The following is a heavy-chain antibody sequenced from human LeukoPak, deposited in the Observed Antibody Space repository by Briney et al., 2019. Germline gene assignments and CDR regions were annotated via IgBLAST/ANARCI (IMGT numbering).Heavy chain of an antibody. CDR1: GDSNTNHY. CDR2: IYYNGRI. Sequence: SETLSFTCIVSGDSNTNHYWSLIRRPPEKGLEWIGYIYYNGRINYNPSLKSRVTISVDTSRNQFSMRLNSVTAADTAVYYCAGSGGLANQGAVFDYWGQGTLVTVSS. J-gene: IGHJ4*02. D-gene: IGHD3-10*01. V-gene: IGHV4-59*11. CDR3: AGSGGLANQGAVFDY.